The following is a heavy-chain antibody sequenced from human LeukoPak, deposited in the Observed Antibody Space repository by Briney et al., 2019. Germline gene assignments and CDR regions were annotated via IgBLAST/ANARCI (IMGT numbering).Heavy chain of an antibody. V-gene: IGHV3-11*04. CDR3: ARVQGDYDSYYYGMDV. J-gene: IGHJ6*02. CDR1: GFTFSDYY. Sequence: GGSLRLSCAASGFTFSDYYMSWIRQAPGKGLEWVSYISSSGSTIYYADSVKGRFTISRDNAKNSLYLQMNSLRAEDTAVYYCARVQGDYDSYYYGMDVWGQGTTVTVSS. D-gene: IGHD5-12*01. CDR2: ISSSGSTI.